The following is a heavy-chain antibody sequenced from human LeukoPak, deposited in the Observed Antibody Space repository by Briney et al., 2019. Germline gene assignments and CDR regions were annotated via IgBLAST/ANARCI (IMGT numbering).Heavy chain of an antibody. Sequence: GESLKISCMGSGYSFTSYWIGWVRQMPGKGLEWMGIIYPGDSDTRYSPSFQGQVTISADKSISTAYLQWSSLKASDTAMYYCARPYCSGGSCYGYFQHWGQGTLVTVSS. D-gene: IGHD2-15*01. J-gene: IGHJ1*01. CDR3: ARPYCSGGSCYGYFQH. V-gene: IGHV5-51*01. CDR2: IYPGDSDT. CDR1: GYSFTSYW.